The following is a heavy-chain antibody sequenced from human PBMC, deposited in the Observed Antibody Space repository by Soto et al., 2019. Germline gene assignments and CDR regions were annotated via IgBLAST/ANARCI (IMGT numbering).Heavy chain of an antibody. CDR2: INAGNGDT. CDR1: GYLFTTYA. D-gene: IGHD3-10*01. J-gene: IGHJ4*02. CDR3: APDFSGPMDY. Sequence: GASVKVSCKTSGYLFTTYAIHWVRQAPGQRLEWMGWINAGNGDTKYSQEFQGRVTMTRDTSTSTVYMELSRLRSEDTAVYYCAPDFSGPMDYWGRGTLVTVSS. V-gene: IGHV1-3*03.